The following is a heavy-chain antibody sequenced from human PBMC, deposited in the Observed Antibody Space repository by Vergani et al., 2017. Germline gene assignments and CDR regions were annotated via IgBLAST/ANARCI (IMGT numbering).Heavy chain of an antibody. V-gene: IGHV1-69*06. CDR2: IIPIFGTV. CDR1: GGTFSSYA. CDR3: ASNGDTVTLYYNYYAMDV. J-gene: IGHJ6*02. Sequence: QVQLVQSGAEVKKPGSSVKVSCKASGGTFSSYAISWVRQAPGQGLEWMGGIIPIFGTVNYAQKFQGRVTITADKSTSTAYMELSSLRSNDTAVYYCASNGDTVTLYYNYYAMDVWDQGTTVTVSS. D-gene: IGHD5-18*01.